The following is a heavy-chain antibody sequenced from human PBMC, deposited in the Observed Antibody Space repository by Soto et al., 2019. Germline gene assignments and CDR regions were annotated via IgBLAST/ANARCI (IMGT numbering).Heavy chain of an antibody. Sequence: QVQLVESGGGLVKPGGSLRLSCAASGFTFSDYYMGWIRQAPGRGRGWVSYISSSGRTIYYADSVKGRFTISRDNAKNSLYLQMNSLRAEDTAVYYCARAILWTDAFDIWGQGTMVTVSS. D-gene: IGHD3-10*01. CDR1: GFTFSDYY. CDR3: ARAILWTDAFDI. J-gene: IGHJ3*02. CDR2: ISSSGRTI. V-gene: IGHV3-11*01.